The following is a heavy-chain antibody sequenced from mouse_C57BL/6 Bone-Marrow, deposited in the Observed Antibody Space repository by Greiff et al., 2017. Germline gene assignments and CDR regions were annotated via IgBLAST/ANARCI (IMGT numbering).Heavy chain of an antibody. V-gene: IGHV14-4*01. Sequence: EVQLQQSGAELVRPGASVKLSCTASGFNIKDDYMHWVKQRPEQGLEWIGWIDPENGDTEYASKFQGKATITAETSSNTAYLQLSSLTSEDTAVYYWTTEGYYGSSYAWFAYWGQGTLVTVSA. CDR2: IDPENGDT. D-gene: IGHD1-1*01. CDR1: GFNIKDDY. CDR3: TTEGYYGSSYAWFAY. J-gene: IGHJ3*01.